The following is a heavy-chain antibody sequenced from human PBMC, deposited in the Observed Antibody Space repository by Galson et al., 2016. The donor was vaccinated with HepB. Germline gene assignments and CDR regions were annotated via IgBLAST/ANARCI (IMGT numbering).Heavy chain of an antibody. CDR3: ARDPRKIRYQLLEIYYYYYAMDV. Sequence: SVKVSCKASGYTFTTYGISWVRQAPGQGLEWMGWISAYNGNTNYAQKLQGRFTMTTDTSTSTAYMELRSLRSDDTAVYYCARDPRKIRYQLLEIYYYYYAMDVWGQGTTVTVSS. D-gene: IGHD2-2*01. CDR2: ISAYNGNT. J-gene: IGHJ6*02. CDR1: GYTFTTYG. V-gene: IGHV1-18*01.